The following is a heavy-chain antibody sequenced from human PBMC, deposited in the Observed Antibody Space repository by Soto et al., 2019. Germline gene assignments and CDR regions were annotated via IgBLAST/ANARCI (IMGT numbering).Heavy chain of an antibody. CDR3: ARHITMIGNGMDV. V-gene: IGHV5-51*01. D-gene: IGHD3-10*02. J-gene: IGHJ6*02. CDR1: GYSFTSYW. CDR2: IYPGDSDT. Sequence: GESLKISCKGSGYSFTSYWIGWVRQIPGKGLEWMGIIYPGDSDTRYSPSFQGQVTISADKSISTAYLQWSSLKASDTAMYYCARHITMIGNGMDVWGQGTTVTVSS.